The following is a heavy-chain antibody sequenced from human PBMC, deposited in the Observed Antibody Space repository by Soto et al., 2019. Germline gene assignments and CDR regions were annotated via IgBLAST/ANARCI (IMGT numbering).Heavy chain of an antibody. D-gene: IGHD3-10*01. CDR3: AKDGYYYGSGSYYCFESKGRDV. Sequence: EVQLLESGGGLVQPGGSLRLSCAASGFTFSSYAMSWVRQAPGKGLEWVSAISGSGGSTYYADSVKGRFTISRDNSKRTLDLKMNSLRAEVTAVYYCAKDGYYYGSGSYYCFESKGRDVWGKGTTVTVSS. J-gene: IGHJ6*04. CDR1: GFTFSSYA. V-gene: IGHV3-23*01. CDR2: ISGSGGST.